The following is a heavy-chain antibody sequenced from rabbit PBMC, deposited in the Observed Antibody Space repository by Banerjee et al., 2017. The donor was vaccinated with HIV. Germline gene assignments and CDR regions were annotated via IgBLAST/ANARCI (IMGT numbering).Heavy chain of an antibody. CDR3: ARHASGSGYYYYFNL. Sequence: QEQLVESGGGLVQPGGSLKLSCKASGFDFSSYGVSWVRQAPGKGLEWIGCIYTGSGSTYYASWAKGRFTISKTSSTTVTLQMTSLTAADTATYFCARHASGSGYYYYFNLWGPGTLVTVS. J-gene: IGHJ4*01. V-gene: IGHV1S45*01. D-gene: IGHD1-1*01. CDR1: GFDFSSYG. CDR2: IYTGSGST.